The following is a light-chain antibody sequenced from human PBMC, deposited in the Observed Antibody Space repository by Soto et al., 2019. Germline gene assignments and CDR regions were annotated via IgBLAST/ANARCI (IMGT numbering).Light chain of an antibody. CDR1: ISDLGGSNY. CDR3: SSYAGSNNYV. Sequence: QYALTQPPSSSGSPGQSVTISCTGTISDLGGSNYVSWYQQHPGKAPKLMIYEVSKRPSGVPDRFSGSKSGNTASLTVSGLQAEDEADYYCSSYAGSNNYVFGTGTKVTVL. CDR2: EVS. V-gene: IGLV2-8*01. J-gene: IGLJ1*01.